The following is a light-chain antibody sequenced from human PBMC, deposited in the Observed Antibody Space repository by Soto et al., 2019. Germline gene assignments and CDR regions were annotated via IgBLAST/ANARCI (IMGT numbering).Light chain of an antibody. J-gene: IGKJ1*01. CDR1: ESVLSSSNNENY. Sequence: DIVMTQSPDSLAVSLGERATINCKSSESVLSSSNNENYLAWYQQKPRQPPKLLINWASTRETGVPDRFSGSGSGTDFTLTISSLQTEDVAVYYCQQYYGSPLTFGQGTKVDIK. CDR2: WAS. CDR3: QQYYGSPLT. V-gene: IGKV4-1*01.